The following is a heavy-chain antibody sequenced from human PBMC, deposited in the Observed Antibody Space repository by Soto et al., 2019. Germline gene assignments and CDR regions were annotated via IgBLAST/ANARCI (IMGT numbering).Heavy chain of an antibody. CDR2: ISYDGSNK. J-gene: IGHJ4*02. CDR3: AKDVSSEGGGDCFDY. D-gene: IGHD2-21*01. V-gene: IGHV3-30*18. CDR1: GFTFSSYG. Sequence: QVQLAECGGGVVQPGRSLRLSCAASGFTFSSYGMHWVRQAPGKGLEWVAVISYDGSNKYYADSVKGRFTISRDNSKNTLYLQMNSLRAEDTAVYYCAKDVSSEGGGDCFDYWGQGTLVTVSS.